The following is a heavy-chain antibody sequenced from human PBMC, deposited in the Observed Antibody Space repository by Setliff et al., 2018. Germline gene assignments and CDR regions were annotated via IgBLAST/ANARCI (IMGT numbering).Heavy chain of an antibody. J-gene: IGHJ4*02. D-gene: IGHD2-15*01. Sequence: TSETLSLTCTVSGGSISSSSYYWGWIRQPPGKGLEWIGSIYYSGSTYYNPSLKSRVTISMDTSKNQFSLKLSSVTAADTAVYYCARPRGGVEGYFDYWGQGTLVTVSS. V-gene: IGHV4-39*01. CDR3: ARPRGGVEGYFDY. CDR1: GGSISSSSYY. CDR2: IYYSGST.